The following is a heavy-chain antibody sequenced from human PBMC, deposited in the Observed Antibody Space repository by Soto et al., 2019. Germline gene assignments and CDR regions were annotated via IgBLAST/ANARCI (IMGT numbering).Heavy chain of an antibody. CDR3: TRPLVTTLWNNYYYYGMDV. Sequence: GGSLRLSCSASWFTFSGSAMYWVRQASGKGLEWVGRIRSKANSYATAYAASVKGRFTISRDDSKNTAYLQMNSLKTEDTAVYYCTRPLVTTLWNNYYYYGMDVWGQGTTVTVSS. J-gene: IGHJ6*02. D-gene: IGHD4-17*01. CDR2: IRSKANSYAT. V-gene: IGHV3-73*01. CDR1: WFTFSGSA.